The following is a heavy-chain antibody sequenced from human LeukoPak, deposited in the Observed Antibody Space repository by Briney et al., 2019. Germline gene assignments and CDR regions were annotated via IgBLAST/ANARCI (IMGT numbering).Heavy chain of an antibody. J-gene: IGHJ4*02. Sequence: ASVKVSCKASGYTFTGYYMHWVRQAPGQGLEGMGWINPNSGGTNYAQKFQGRVTMTRDTSIRTAYMELSRLRSDDTAVYYCAREMGQDLAYYYDSSGYYYYWGQGTLVTVSS. CDR2: INPNSGGT. D-gene: IGHD3-22*01. V-gene: IGHV1-2*02. CDR1: GYTFTGYY. CDR3: AREMGQDLAYYYDSSGYYYY.